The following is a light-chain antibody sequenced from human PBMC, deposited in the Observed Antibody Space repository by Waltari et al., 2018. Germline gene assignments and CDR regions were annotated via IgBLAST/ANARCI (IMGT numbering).Light chain of an antibody. CDR2: EAS. CDR3: QHRGNWPALT. CDR1: QSVSTY. V-gene: IGKV3-11*01. J-gene: IGKJ4*01. Sequence: IVLTQSLATLSLSPGERATLSCRASQSVSTYLVWYQHKPGQAPRLLIYEASIRAPGIPARFSGSGSGTDFALTISILEAEDFAVYYCQHRGNWPALTFGGGTKVEIK.